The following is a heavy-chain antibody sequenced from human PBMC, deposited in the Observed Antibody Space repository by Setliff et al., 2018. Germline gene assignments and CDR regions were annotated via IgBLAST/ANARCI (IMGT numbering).Heavy chain of an antibody. CDR2: IYHSGNT. Sequence: PSETLSLTCNVSGDSISSTYHWGWIRQSPGKGLEWIGTIYHSGNTYYNPSLNSRLTISVDTSKNQFSLKLSSVTAADTAVYYCARHRSGWYGYYYYGMDVWGQGTTVTVSS. V-gene: IGHV4-38-2*02. J-gene: IGHJ6*02. D-gene: IGHD6-19*01. CDR3: ARHRSGWYGYYYYGMDV. CDR1: GDSISSTYH.